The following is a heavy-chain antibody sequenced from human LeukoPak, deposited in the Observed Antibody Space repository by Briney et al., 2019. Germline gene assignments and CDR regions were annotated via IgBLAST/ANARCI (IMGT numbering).Heavy chain of an antibody. CDR3: ARYGSGSNYRDPFDS. CDR2: ISWNSGSI. CDR1: GFTFDDYA. J-gene: IGHJ4*02. V-gene: IGHV3-9*01. D-gene: IGHD3-10*01. Sequence: GGSLRLSCAASGFTFDDYAMHWVRQAPGKGLEWVSGISWNSGSIGYADSVRGRFTVSRDNAKNSVYLQMNSLRAEDTAVYFCARYGSGSNYRDPFDSWGQGTLVTVSS.